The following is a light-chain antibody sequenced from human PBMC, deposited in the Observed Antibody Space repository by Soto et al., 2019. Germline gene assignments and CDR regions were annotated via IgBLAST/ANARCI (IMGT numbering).Light chain of an antibody. V-gene: IGKV1-9*01. CDR3: QQLNSFPIP. CDR1: QGIANF. J-gene: IGKJ3*01. Sequence: IQLTQSPSSLSASVGDRVTISCRASQGIANFLAWYQQKPGKAPKLLTYAASTLQSGVPSRFSGSGSGTDFTLTISSLQPDDFATYYCQQLNSFPIPFGTGTKVDIK. CDR2: AAS.